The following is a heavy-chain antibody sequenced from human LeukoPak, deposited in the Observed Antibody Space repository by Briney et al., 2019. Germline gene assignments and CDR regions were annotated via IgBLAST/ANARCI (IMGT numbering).Heavy chain of an antibody. J-gene: IGHJ4*02. CDR2: IYYSGST. Sequence: PSETLSLTSTVSGGSISSYYWSWLRQPPGKGLEWIGYIYYSGSTNYNPSLTSRVTISVDTSKNQFSLKLSSVTAADTAVYYCARVESSDIVVVPAAMGGFDYWGQGTLVTVSS. CDR1: GGSISSYY. CDR3: ARVESSDIVVVPAAMGGFDY. V-gene: IGHV4-59*01. D-gene: IGHD2-2*01.